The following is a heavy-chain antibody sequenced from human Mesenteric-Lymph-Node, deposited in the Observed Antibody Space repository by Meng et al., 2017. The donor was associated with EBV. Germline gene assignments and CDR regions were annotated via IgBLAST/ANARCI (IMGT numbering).Heavy chain of an antibody. J-gene: IGHJ5*02. D-gene: IGHD3-16*01. CDR2: VNHAGTT. Sequence: VQLQRWGARLLEPSGTLSLTCAVYGGSFSDYYWTWIRQPPGKGLEWIGEVNHAGTTIYNPSLESRVTISVDTSKNQFSLKLTSVTAADTAVYFCAALGSFASSIDPWGQGTLVTVSS. V-gene: IGHV4-34*01. CDR1: GGSFSDYY. CDR3: AALGSFASSIDP.